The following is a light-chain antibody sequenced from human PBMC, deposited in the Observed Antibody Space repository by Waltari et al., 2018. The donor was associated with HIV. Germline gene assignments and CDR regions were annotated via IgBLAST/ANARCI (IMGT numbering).Light chain of an antibody. V-gene: IGLV1-40*01. Sequence: QSVLTQPPSVSGAPGPRVTISCTGNNSNIGAGYDVHWYQQLPGTAPKFFISCDISRPSGVPHRVSVSRFCTSAALASTGLQAEDEADYYCQSYDKSLSGSVFGGGTKLTVL. CDR3: QSYDKSLSGSV. CDR2: CDI. CDR1: NSNIGAGYD. J-gene: IGLJ2*01.